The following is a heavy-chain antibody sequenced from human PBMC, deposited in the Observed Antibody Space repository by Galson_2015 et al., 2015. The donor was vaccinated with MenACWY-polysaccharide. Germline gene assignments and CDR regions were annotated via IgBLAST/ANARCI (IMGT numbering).Heavy chain of an antibody. CDR3: GRGGGRFPENYYFDY. CDR2: IITAGSST. J-gene: IGHJ4*02. D-gene: IGHD3-16*01. Sequence: ALRICCAASKFTFSGTPLHWVRQGSRTGLVWVSRIITAGSSTRHAAFVKGQFTIFRDNAKHRLYLQMHSLSAEDRAVYYCGRGGGRFPENYYFDYWGQGTLVTVSS. V-gene: IGHV3-74*01. CDR1: KFTFSGTP.